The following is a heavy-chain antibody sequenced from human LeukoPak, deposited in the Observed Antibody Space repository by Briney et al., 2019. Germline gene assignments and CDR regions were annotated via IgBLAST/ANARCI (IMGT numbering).Heavy chain of an antibody. CDR1: GYTFTGYY. J-gene: IGHJ4*02. V-gene: IGHV1-69*02. CDR2: IIPILGIA. Sequence: GASVKVSCKASGYTFTGYYMHWVRQAPGQGLEWMGRIIPILGIANYAQKFQGRVTITADKSTSTAYMELSSLRSEDTAVYYCAVSGIVVVPAARGSVVATGFDPRLDYWGQGTLVTVSS. D-gene: IGHD2-2*01. CDR3: AVSGIVVVPAARGSVVATGFDPRLDY.